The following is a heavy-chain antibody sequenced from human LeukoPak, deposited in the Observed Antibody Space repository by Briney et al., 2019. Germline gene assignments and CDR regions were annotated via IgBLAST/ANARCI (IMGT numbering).Heavy chain of an antibody. CDR1: GFTFSSYG. J-gene: IGHJ4*02. CDR2: ISYDGSNK. V-gene: IGHV3-33*01. D-gene: IGHD3-10*01. Sequence: PGGSLRLSCAASGFTFSSYGMHWVRQAPGKGLERVAVISYDGSNKYYADSVKGRFTFSRDISKNTLYLYLQMNSLRAEDTAVYYCAREGYYATIDYWGQGTLVTVSS. CDR3: AREGYYATIDY.